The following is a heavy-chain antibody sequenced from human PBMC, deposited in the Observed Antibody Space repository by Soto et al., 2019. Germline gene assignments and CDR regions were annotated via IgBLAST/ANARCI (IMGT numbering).Heavy chain of an antibody. D-gene: IGHD3-10*01. Sequence: PGEFLKISCKGSGYSFTSYWIGWVRQVPGKGLGWMGIIYPGDSDTRYSPSFQAQVTISADKSISTAYLQWSSLKASDTAMYYCAGGGVRGVITRTRDYYGMDVWGQGTTVTVSS. CDR1: GYSFTSYW. V-gene: IGHV5-51*01. J-gene: IGHJ6*02. CDR3: AGGGVRGVITRTRDYYGMDV. CDR2: IYPGDSDT.